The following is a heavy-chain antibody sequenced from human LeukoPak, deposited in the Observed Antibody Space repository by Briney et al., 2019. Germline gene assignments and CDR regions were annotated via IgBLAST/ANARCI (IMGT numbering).Heavy chain of an antibody. D-gene: IGHD5-24*01. CDR2: INPSGGST. CDR3: ARAGTQTKKRWLQPPNHFGY. Sequence: GASVKVSCKASGYTFTSYYMHWVRQAPGQGLEWMGIINPSGGSTSYAQKFQGRVTMTRDTSTSTVYMELSSLRSEDTAVYYCARAGTQTKKRWLQPPNHFGYWGQGTLVTVSS. CDR1: GYTFTSYY. J-gene: IGHJ4*02. V-gene: IGHV1-46*01.